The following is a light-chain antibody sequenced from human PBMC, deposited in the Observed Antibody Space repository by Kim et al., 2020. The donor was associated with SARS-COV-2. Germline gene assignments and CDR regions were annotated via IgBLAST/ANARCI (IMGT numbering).Light chain of an antibody. CDR1: SLRNNF. J-gene: IGLJ1*01. Sequence: SSELTQDPAVSVALGQTIRITCQGDSLRNNFPSWYQQKTGQAPVLVIYGRNNRPSGIPDRFSGSISGTPASLTITGAQAEDEADYYCNSRDSSGNQYVFGTGTKVTV. CDR3: NSRDSSGNQYV. CDR2: GRN. V-gene: IGLV3-19*01.